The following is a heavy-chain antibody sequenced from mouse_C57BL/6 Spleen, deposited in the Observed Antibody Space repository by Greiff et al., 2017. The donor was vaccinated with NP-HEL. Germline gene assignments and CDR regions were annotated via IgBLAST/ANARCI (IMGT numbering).Heavy chain of an antibody. J-gene: IGHJ1*03. V-gene: IGHV1-15*01. Sequence: QVQLQQSGAELVRPGASVTLSCKASGYTFTDYEMHWVKQTPVHGLEWIGAIDPETGGTAYNQKFKGKAILTADKSSSTAYMELRSLTSEDSAVYYCTRPFITTVHWYFDVWGTGTTVTVSS. CDR2: IDPETGGT. CDR3: TRPFITTVHWYFDV. CDR1: GYTFTDYE. D-gene: IGHD1-1*01.